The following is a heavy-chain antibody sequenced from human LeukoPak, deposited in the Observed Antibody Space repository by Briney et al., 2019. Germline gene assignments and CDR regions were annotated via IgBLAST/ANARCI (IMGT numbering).Heavy chain of an antibody. Sequence: PSETLSLTCTVSGGSISSYYWSWIRQPPGKGLEWIGYIYYSGSTNYNPSPKSRVTISVDTSKNQFSLKLSSVTAADTAVYYCARDLGYCSSTSCYLNWFDPWGQGTLVTVSS. D-gene: IGHD2-2*01. CDR2: IYYSGST. CDR1: GGSISSYY. CDR3: ARDLGYCSSTSCYLNWFDP. V-gene: IGHV4-59*01. J-gene: IGHJ5*02.